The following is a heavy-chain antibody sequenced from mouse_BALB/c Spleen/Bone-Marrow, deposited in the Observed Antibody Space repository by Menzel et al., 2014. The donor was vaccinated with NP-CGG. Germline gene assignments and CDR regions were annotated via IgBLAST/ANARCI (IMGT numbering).Heavy chain of an antibody. Sequence: EVQLQQSGAELVRPGALVKLSCKASGFNIKDYYMHWVKQRPEQGLEWIGWIDPENGNTIYDPKFQGKASITADTSSNTAYLQLSSLTSEDTAVYYCASYYGSSYDYFDYWSQGTTLTVSS. D-gene: IGHD1-1*01. J-gene: IGHJ2*01. V-gene: IGHV14-1*02. CDR2: IDPENGNT. CDR3: ASYYGSSYDYFDY. CDR1: GFNIKDYY.